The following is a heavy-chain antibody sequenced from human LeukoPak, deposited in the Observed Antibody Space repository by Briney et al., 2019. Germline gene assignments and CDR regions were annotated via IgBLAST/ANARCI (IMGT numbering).Heavy chain of an antibody. CDR3: ARDRIGAHTSLDY. Sequence: PGGSLRLSCAASGFTFSSYAMSWVRQAPGKGLEWISYIISSGNTIYYADSVKGRFTISRDNAKNSLFLQMNSLRAEDTAVYYCARDRIGAHTSLDYWGQGTLVTVSS. CDR1: GFTFSSYA. V-gene: IGHV3-48*03. J-gene: IGHJ4*02. CDR2: IISSGNTI. D-gene: IGHD1-26*01.